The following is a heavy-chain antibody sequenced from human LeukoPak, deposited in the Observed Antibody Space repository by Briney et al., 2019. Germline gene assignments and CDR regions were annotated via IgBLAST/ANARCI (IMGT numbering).Heavy chain of an antibody. CDR1: GYTFTSYG. CDR3: ARVGPPDASGMDV. J-gene: IGHJ6*02. CDR2: INPNSGGT. D-gene: IGHD2-2*01. V-gene: IGHV1-2*06. Sequence: GASVKVSCKASGYTFTSYGISWVRQAPGQGLEWMGRINPNSGGTNYAQKFQGRVTMTRDTSISTAYMELSSLRSDDTAVYYCARVGPPDASGMDVWGQGTTVTVSS.